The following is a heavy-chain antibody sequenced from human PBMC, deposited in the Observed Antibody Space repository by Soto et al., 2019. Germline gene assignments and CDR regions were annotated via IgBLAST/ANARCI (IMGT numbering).Heavy chain of an antibody. CDR2: ISGSGGSA. J-gene: IGHJ4*02. D-gene: IGHD2-15*01. CDR1: GFTFSSYA. V-gene: IGHV3-23*01. Sequence: PGGSLRLSCAASGFTFSSYAMSWVRQAPGKGLEWVSAISGSGGSAYYADSVKGRFTISRDNSKNTLYLQMNSLRAEDTAVYYCAKVGAIVDIVVVVAANFDYWGQGTLVTVSS. CDR3: AKVGAIVDIVVVVAANFDY.